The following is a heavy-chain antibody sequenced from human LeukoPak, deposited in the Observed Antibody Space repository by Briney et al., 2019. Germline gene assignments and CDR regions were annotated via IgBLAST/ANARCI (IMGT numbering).Heavy chain of an antibody. CDR1: GFTFSSYS. Sequence: GGSLRLSCAASGFTFSSYSMNWVRQAPGKGLEWVSYISSRSRTIYYADSVKGRFTISRDNAKNSLYLQMNSLRAEDTAVYYCARDHHRRLYDSQARDTFDIWGQGTMVTVSS. V-gene: IGHV3-48*01. CDR2: ISSRSRTI. J-gene: IGHJ3*02. D-gene: IGHD3-22*01. CDR3: ARDHHRRLYDSQARDTFDI.